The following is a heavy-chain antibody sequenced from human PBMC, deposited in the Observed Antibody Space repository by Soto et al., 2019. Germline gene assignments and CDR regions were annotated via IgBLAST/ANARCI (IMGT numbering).Heavy chain of an antibody. Sequence: EVQLVESGGGLVQPGGSLRLSCAASGFTFSSYWMPWVLQAPGRGLEWVANINEDGSVKGYADSVKCRFTISRDNARNSLNLQMNSLRAEDTAVYYCARDIPKGACSLAYWGQGTLVTVSS. V-gene: IGHV3-7*01. CDR1: GFTFSSYW. J-gene: IGHJ4*02. CDR3: ARDIPKGACSLAY. CDR2: INEDGSVK. D-gene: IGHD1-26*01.